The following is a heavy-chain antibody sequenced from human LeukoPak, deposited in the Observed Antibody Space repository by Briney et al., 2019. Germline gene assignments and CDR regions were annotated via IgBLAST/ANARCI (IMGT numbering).Heavy chain of an antibody. CDR1: GFTFSNYA. Sequence: GGSLRLSCAASGFTFSNYAMSWVRQAPGKGLEWVSAMSGSGGSTYYADSVKGRFTISRDNSKNTLYLQMDSLRAEDTAVYYCAKRGSVGIDYWGQGTLVTVPS. J-gene: IGHJ4*02. D-gene: IGHD2-2*01. CDR2: MSGSGGST. CDR3: AKRGSVGIDY. V-gene: IGHV3-23*01.